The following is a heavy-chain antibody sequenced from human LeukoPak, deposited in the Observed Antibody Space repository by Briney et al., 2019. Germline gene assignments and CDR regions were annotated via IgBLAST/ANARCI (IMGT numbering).Heavy chain of an antibody. CDR2: IYYSGST. V-gene: IGHV4-39*07. Sequence: SETLSLTCTVSGGSISSSSYYWGWIRQPPGKGLEWIGSIYYSGSTYYNPSLKSRVTISVDTSKNQFSLKLSSVTAADTAVYYCARRMVRGVVDPWGQGTLVTVSS. J-gene: IGHJ5*02. D-gene: IGHD3-10*01. CDR3: ARRMVRGVVDP. CDR1: GGSISSSSYY.